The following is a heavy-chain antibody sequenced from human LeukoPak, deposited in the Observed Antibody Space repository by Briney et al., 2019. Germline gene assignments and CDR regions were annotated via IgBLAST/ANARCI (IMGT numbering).Heavy chain of an antibody. J-gene: IGHJ5*02. D-gene: IGHD2-15*01. Sequence: GGSLTLSCAVSGFPFSSYGMHWVRQAPRRGPEGVSVMSGCGGSTYHADSVKGRFAISRDDSKNTLYLQMNSLRADDTAVYFCGKDVQGPGWNWVDPWGQGTLVTVSS. CDR1: GFPFSSYG. CDR3: GKDVQGPGWNWVDP. CDR2: MSGCGGST. V-gene: IGHV3-23*01.